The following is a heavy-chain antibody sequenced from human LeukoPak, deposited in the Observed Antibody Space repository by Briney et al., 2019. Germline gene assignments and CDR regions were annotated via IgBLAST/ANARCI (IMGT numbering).Heavy chain of an antibody. CDR1: GGSISSYY. Sequence: SETLSLTCTVSGGSISSYYWSWIRQPPGKGLEWIGYISYTGSTNYNPSLKSRVTISGDSSKNQFSLHLSPVTAADTAVYYCARDATTTYGFDIWGQGTMVTVSS. D-gene: IGHD1-7*01. CDR3: ARDATTTYGFDI. J-gene: IGHJ3*02. CDR2: ISYTGST. V-gene: IGHV4-59*01.